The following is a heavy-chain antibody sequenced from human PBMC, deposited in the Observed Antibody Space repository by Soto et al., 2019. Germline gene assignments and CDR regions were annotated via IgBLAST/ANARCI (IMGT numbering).Heavy chain of an antibody. J-gene: IGHJ4*02. V-gene: IGHV3-15*01. CDR3: TTDRFM. CDR1: GFTVSADW. Sequence: GGSLRLSCAVSGFTVSADWMSWVRQAPGKGLEWVGRIKSKRDGGTIDYVAPVKGRFTISRDDPENTLYLQMNSLQIEDTGVYYRTTDRFMWGQGTLVTVSS. D-gene: IGHD3-16*01. CDR2: IKSKRDGGTI.